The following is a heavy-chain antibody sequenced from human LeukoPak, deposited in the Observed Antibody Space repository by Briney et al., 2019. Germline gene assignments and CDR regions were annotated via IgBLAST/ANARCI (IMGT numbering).Heavy chain of an antibody. D-gene: IGHD6-13*01. V-gene: IGHV1-46*01. CDR3: ARDKVIASAGTPNWFDP. CDR1: GYTFTSYY. CDR2: INPSGGNT. J-gene: IGHJ5*02. Sequence: ASVKVSCKASGYTFTSYYMHWVRQAPGQGLEWMGIINPSGGNTNYEQKFQGRVTMTTDTSTSTAYMELRSLRSDDTAVYYCARDKVIASAGTPNWFDPWGQGTLVTVSS.